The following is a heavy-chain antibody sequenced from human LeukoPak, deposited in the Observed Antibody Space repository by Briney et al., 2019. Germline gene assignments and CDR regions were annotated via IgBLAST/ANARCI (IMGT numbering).Heavy chain of an antibody. J-gene: IGHJ5*02. CDR2: IYFSGST. D-gene: IGHD3-10*01. Sequence: PSETLSLTRTVSGGSISSYYWSWIRQPPGQGLEWIGYIYFSGSTNYNPSPKSRVTISVDTSKNQFSLKLSSVTAADTAVYYCARDGVGYYGSGSYYPNWFDPWGQGTLVTVSS. CDR3: ARDGVGYYGSGSYYPNWFDP. CDR1: GGSISSYY. V-gene: IGHV4-59*01.